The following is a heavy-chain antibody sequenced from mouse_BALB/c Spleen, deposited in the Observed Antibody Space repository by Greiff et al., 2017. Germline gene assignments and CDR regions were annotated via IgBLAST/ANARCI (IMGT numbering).Heavy chain of an antibody. J-gene: IGHJ3*01. CDR3: ARSGDGYSQAWFAY. V-gene: IGHV3-2*02. Sequence: VQLQQSGPGLVKPSQSLSLTCTVTGYSITSDYAWNWIRQFPGNKLEWMGYISYSGSTSYNPSLKSRISITRDTSKNQFFLQLNSVTTEDTATYYCARSGDGYSQAWFAYWGQGTLVTVSA. CDR1: GYSITSDYA. D-gene: IGHD2-3*01. CDR2: ISYSGST.